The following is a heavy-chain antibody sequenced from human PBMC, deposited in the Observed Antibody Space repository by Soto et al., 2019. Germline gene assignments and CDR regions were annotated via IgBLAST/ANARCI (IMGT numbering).Heavy chain of an antibody. CDR1: GFTFSSYS. CDR3: ASDQVGTAIVIEL. Sequence: EVQLVESGGGLVKPGGSLRLSCAASGFTFSSYSMNWVRQAPGKGLEWVSSISSSSSYIYYADSVKGRFTISRDNAKNSLYLQMNSLRAEDTAVYYCASDQVGTAIVIELWGQGTLVTVSS. D-gene: IGHD5-18*01. CDR2: ISSSSSYI. J-gene: IGHJ4*02. V-gene: IGHV3-21*01.